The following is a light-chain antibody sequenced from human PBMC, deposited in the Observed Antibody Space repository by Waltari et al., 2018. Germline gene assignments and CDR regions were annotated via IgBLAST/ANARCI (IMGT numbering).Light chain of an antibody. CDR3: ASYTSGSTHVA. CDR1: SSDIGAYHY. J-gene: IGLJ2*01. Sequence: QSALTQPASVSGSPGQSITISCTGTSSDIGAYHYVSWYQQFPGKAPNLIIYDVSKRPSGFSNRFSGSKSGDSASLTISGLQVDDEAHYHCASYTSGSTHVAFGGGTQVTVL. CDR2: DVS. V-gene: IGLV2-14*01.